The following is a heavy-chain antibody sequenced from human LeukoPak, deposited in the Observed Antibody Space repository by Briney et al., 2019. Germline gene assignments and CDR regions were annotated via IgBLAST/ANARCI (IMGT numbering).Heavy chain of an antibody. Sequence: TGGSLRLSCSASGFNFSRYAMHWVRQAPGKGLEYVSVINDNGGRTHYGDSVKGRFTISRDNSKNTLHLQMSTLRDEDTALYYCVKVVGGSYAFDYWGQGILVTVAS. D-gene: IGHD1-26*01. CDR1: GFNFSRYA. V-gene: IGHV3-64D*09. CDR2: INDNGGRT. CDR3: VKVVGGSYAFDY. J-gene: IGHJ4*02.